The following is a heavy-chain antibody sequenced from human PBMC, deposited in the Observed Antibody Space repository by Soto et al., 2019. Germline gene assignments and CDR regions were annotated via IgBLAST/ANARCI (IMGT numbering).Heavy chain of an antibody. V-gene: IGHV3-21*01. CDR2: ISGSSVYI. Sequence: GGSLRLSCAASGFTFNTYYMNWVRQAPGKGLEWVSCISGSSVYIYYADSVKGRFTISRDNDKNSLYLQMTSLTAEDTAVYYCARDTGGNSYFDYWGQGILVTVSS. J-gene: IGHJ4*02. CDR1: GFTFNTYY. CDR3: ARDTGGNSYFDY.